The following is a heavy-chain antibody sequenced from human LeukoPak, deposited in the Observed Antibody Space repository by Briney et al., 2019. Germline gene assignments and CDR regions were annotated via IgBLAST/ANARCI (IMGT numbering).Heavy chain of an antibody. D-gene: IGHD1-26*01. CDR2: TSTGSSSR. CDR1: GFTFSSYS. J-gene: IGHJ4*02. Sequence: GGSLRLSCAASGFTFSSYSMNWVRQAPGKGLEWVSYTSTGSSSRNYADSVKGRFTISRDNAKNSLYLQMDSLRAEDTAVYYCARDQTGSYDYWGQGTLVTVSS. V-gene: IGHV3-48*01. CDR3: ARDQTGSYDY.